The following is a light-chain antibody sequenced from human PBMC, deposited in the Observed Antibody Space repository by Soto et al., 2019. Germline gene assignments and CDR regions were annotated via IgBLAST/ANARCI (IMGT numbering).Light chain of an antibody. V-gene: IGKV3-15*01. CDR3: QHYNNWIT. CDR1: QSIGSK. CDR2: AAS. J-gene: IGKJ5*01. Sequence: IVMTQSPATQSVSQWERATLSFRSNQSIGSKLAWYQQKPGQAPRLLIYAASIRATDFPARFSGSWSGTEFTLTISRLQSEDFAVYYCQHYNNWITFGQGTRLEN.